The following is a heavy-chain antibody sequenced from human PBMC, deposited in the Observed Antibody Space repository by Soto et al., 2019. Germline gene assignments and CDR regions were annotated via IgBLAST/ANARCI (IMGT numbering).Heavy chain of an antibody. Sequence: LSLTCAASGFTFSNAWINWVRQTPGKGLEWVGRVKSKNDGGTTDFAAPVKGRFAISRDDSKNMVYLEMNSLQTEDTAIYYCTTDSYITTTTVRFDYWGHGTLVTVSS. D-gene: IGHD3-22*01. CDR1: GFTFSNAW. J-gene: IGHJ4*01. CDR2: VKSKNDGGTT. CDR3: TTDSYITTTTVRFDY. V-gene: IGHV3-15*07.